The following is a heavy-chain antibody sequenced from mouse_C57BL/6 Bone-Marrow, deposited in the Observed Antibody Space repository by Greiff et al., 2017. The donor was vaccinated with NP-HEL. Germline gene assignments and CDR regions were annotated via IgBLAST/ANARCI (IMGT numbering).Heavy chain of an antibody. CDR2: IYPRSGNT. V-gene: IGHV1-81*01. J-gene: IGHJ4*01. CDR1: GYTFTSYG. D-gene: IGHD2-4*01. CDR3: ARWYCYDYGEGGMDY. Sequence: VKLVESGAELVRPGASVKLSCKASGYTFTSYGISWVKQRPGQGLEWIGEIYPRSGNTYSNEKFKGKATLTAAKSSSTSYMELRSRTSEDSAVYFCARWYCYDYGEGGMDYWGQGTSVTVTS.